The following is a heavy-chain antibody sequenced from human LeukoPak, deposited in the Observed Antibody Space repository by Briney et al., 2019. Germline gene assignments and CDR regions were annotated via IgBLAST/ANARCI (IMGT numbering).Heavy chain of an antibody. V-gene: IGHV3-21*01. CDR2: INTNSSYI. Sequence: GRSLRLSCAASGFTFSSYSINCVRQAPGNWLEWLSSINTNSSYIYYVDSVKGRFTISRDNAKNSLYLQMNSLRAEDTAVYYCARGFPANIVVVTAIPDYWGQGTLVTVSS. J-gene: IGHJ4*02. D-gene: IGHD2-21*02. CDR1: GFTFSSYS. CDR3: ARGFPANIVVVTAIPDY.